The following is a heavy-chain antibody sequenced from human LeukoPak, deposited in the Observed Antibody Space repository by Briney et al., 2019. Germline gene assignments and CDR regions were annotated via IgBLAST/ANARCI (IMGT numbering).Heavy chain of an antibody. V-gene: IGHV1-18*01. D-gene: IGHD3-22*01. CDR2: ISAYNGNT. CDR3: ARDLYYYDSSGYYSLEY. Sequence: ASVKVSCKASGGTFSSYAISWVRQAPGQGLEWMGWISAYNGNTNYAQKLQGRVTMTTDTSTSTAYMELRSLRSDDTAVYYCARDLYYYDSSGYYSLEYWGQGTLVTVSS. CDR1: GGTFSSYA. J-gene: IGHJ4*02.